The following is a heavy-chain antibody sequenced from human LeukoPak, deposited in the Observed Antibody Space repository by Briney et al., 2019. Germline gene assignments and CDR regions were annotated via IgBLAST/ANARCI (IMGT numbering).Heavy chain of an antibody. D-gene: IGHD3-3*01. CDR2: IFSGGST. CDR3: ARGSEAATIFY. Sequence: PGGSLRLSCAASGFTVSSNYMNWVRQAPGKGLEWVSVIFSGGSTYYADSVKGRFTISRDNSRNTLYLQMNSLRAGDTAVYYCARGSEAATIFYWGQGTLVTVSS. CDR1: GFTVSSNY. V-gene: IGHV3-53*01. J-gene: IGHJ4*02.